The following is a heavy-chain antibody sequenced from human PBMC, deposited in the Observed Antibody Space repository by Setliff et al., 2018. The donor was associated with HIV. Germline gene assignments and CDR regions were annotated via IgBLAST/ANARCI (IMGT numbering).Heavy chain of an antibody. D-gene: IGHD1-1*01. J-gene: IGHJ4*02. CDR1: GFTFSGTG. CDR3: TRHSTDPWSLLDY. V-gene: IGHV3-73*01. Sequence: PGGSMRLNWEASGFTFSGTGMHWVRQASGKELEWVGRIRSKGYCSATAYAASVKGRFTISRDDSTNTAYLQMDSLKTEDTAVYYCTRHSTDPWSLLDYWGQGTLVTVSS. CDR2: IRSKGYCSAT.